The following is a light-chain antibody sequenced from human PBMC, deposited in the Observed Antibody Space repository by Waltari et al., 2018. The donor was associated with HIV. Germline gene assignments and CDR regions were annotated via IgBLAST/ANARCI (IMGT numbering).Light chain of an antibody. CDR3: QAWDSSTVV. V-gene: IGLV3-1*01. J-gene: IGLJ2*01. CDR1: QFVTTY. CDR2: QDN. Sequence: SYESTQPPSVSVSPGPTASITCPGDQFVTTYTSLYQQKPGQSPVLVIYQDNKRPSGIPERFSGSNSGNTATLTISGTQAMDEADYYCQAWDSSTVVFGGGTKLTVL.